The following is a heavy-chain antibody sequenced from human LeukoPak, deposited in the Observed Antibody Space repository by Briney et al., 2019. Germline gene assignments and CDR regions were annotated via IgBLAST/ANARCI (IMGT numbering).Heavy chain of an antibody. D-gene: IGHD5-18*01. CDR2: TSYDGSHK. Sequence: PGGSLRLSCAASGFMFSNHAMHWVRQAPGKGLEWVAVTSYDGSHKYYADSVKGRFTISRDNAKNTLYLQMNTLRAEDTAVYYCARVPVGQYSYDSWGQGTLVTVSS. CDR3: ARVPVGQYSYDS. J-gene: IGHJ5*02. V-gene: IGHV3-30-3*01. CDR1: GFMFSNHA.